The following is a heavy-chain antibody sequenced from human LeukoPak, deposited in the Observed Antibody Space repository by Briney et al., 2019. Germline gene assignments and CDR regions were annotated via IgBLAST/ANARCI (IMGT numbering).Heavy chain of an antibody. D-gene: IGHD1-7*01. Sequence: GGSLRLSCAASGSTFSNYAMSWVRQAPGKGLKWVSAISRSGGSTYYADSVKGRFTISRDNAKNSLYLQMNSLRAEDTAVYYCAKDRGNWNYNWFDPWGQGTLVTVSS. CDR1: GSTFSNYA. CDR2: ISRSGGST. J-gene: IGHJ5*02. CDR3: AKDRGNWNYNWFDP. V-gene: IGHV3-23*01.